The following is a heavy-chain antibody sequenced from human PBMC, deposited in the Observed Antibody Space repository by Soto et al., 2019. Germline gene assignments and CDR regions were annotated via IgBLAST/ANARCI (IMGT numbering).Heavy chain of an antibody. D-gene: IGHD2-2*02. J-gene: IGHJ6*02. CDR2: IRSKAYGETT. CDR3: ARDPPRPPYCSSTSFYIYYYGMDV. V-gene: IGHV3-49*03. CDR1: GFTFGDYA. Sequence: GVSLRLSCTGSGFTFGDYAMSWSRQAPGKGLEWVGVIRSKAYGETTDYAASVKGRFTILRDDSKSIAYLQMNSLQSEDTGVYYCARDPPRPPYCSSTSFYIYYYGMDVWGQGTTVTVSS.